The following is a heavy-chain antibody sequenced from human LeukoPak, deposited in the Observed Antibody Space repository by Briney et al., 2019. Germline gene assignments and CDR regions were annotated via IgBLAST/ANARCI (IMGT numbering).Heavy chain of an antibody. D-gene: IGHD3-22*01. CDR2: INHSGST. J-gene: IGHJ4*02. CDR3: ARAGDSSGYSDY. CDR1: GGSFSGYY. V-gene: IGHV4-34*01. Sequence: PSETLSLTCAVYGGSFSGYYWSLIRQPPGKGLEWIEEINHSGSTNYNPSLKSRVTISVDTSKNQFSLKLSSVTAADTAVYYCARAGDSSGYSDYWGQGILVTVSS.